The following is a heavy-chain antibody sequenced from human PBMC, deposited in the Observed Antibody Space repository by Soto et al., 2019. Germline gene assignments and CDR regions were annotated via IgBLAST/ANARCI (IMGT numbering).Heavy chain of an antibody. Sequence: QVQLQESGPGLVKPSETLSLTCTVSGGSISSYYWSWIRQPPGKGLEWIGYIYYSGSTNYNPSLKRRVTISVDTSKNQFSLKLSSVTAADTAVYYCARRRWLQSNWYFDLWGRGTLVTVSS. D-gene: IGHD5-12*01. CDR2: IYYSGST. CDR3: ARRRWLQSNWYFDL. CDR1: GGSISSYY. V-gene: IGHV4-59*01. J-gene: IGHJ2*01.